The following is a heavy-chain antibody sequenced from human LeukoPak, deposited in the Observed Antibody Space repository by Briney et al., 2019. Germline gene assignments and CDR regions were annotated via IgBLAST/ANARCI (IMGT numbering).Heavy chain of an antibody. D-gene: IGHD3-3*01. J-gene: IGHJ3*01. CDR3: AREAIFGVVDPNAFDV. CDR1: GYTFTSYA. V-gene: IGHV1-3*01. Sequence: ASVKVSCKASGYTFTSYAMHWVRQAPGQRLEWMGWMNAGNGNTKYSQKFQGRITITRDTSASTAYMELSSLRSEDTAVYYCAREAIFGVVDPNAFDVWGQGTMVTVSS. CDR2: MNAGNGNT.